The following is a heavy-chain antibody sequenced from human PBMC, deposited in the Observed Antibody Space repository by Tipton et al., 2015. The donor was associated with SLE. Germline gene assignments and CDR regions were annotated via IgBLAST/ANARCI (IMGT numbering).Heavy chain of an antibody. V-gene: IGHV4-4*07. D-gene: IGHD3-3*01. J-gene: IGHJ4*02. CDR2: IHTSGTT. CDR1: GGSITSHY. Sequence: TLSLTCTVSGGSITSHYWSWMRQPPGKGLEWIGNIHTSGTTKYNPSLKSRVTMSVDTSKNHFSLNLNTVTAADTAVYYCARLGEDDGVRFYYFDHWGQGNLVAVSS. CDR3: ARLGEDDGVRFYYFDH.